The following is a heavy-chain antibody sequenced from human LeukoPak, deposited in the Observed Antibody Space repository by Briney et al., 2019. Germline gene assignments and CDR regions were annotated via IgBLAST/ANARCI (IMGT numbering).Heavy chain of an antibody. J-gene: IGHJ4*02. V-gene: IGHV4-34*01. CDR3: ARLVAATGNFDY. D-gene: IGHD6-13*01. CDR1: NGSLSGYS. CDR2: IYHSGST. Sequence: SETLSLTCAVYNGSLSGYSWSWIRQPPGKGLEWIGYIYHSGSTYYNPSLKSRVTISVDRSKNQFSLKLSSVTAADTAVYYCARLVAATGNFDYWGQGTLVTVSS.